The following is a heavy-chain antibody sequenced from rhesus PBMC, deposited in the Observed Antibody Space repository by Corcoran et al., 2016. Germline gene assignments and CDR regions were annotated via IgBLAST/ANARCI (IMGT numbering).Heavy chain of an antibody. CDR1: GGYISGYY. CDR3: ARETVGTLDY. Sequence: QVQLQESGPGLVKPSENLSLTYAVSGGYISGYYWHWIRQPPGTGRAGIGYFGERRGDPYNNPSLRIRVTISTDTSKNPFSLKLSSVTAADTAVYYCARETVGTLDYWGQGVLVTVSS. V-gene: IGHV4S5*01. CDR2: FGERRGDP. D-gene: IGHD5-24*01. J-gene: IGHJ4*01.